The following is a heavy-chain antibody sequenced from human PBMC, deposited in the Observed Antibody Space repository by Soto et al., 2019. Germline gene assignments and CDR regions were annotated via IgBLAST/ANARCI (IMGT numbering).Heavy chain of an antibody. V-gene: IGHV1-2*04. CDR3: ARSGSRIAAYGMDV. D-gene: IGHD6-13*01. J-gene: IGHJ6*02. CDR2: INPNSGGT. Sequence: QVQLVQSGAEVKKPGASVKVSCKASGYTFTGYYMHWVRQAPGQGLEGRGWINPNSGGTNYAQKFKGWVTMTRDTSISTAYMELRRLRSDDTAVYYCARSGSRIAAYGMDVWGQGTTVTVSS. CDR1: GYTFTGYY.